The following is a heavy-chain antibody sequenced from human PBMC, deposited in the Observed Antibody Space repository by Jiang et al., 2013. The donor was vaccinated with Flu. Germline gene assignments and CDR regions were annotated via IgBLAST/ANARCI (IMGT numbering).Heavy chain of an antibody. CDR1: GYTFTGYY. J-gene: IGHJ4*02. CDR2: INPNSGGT. D-gene: IGHD3-3*01. V-gene: IGHV1-2*04. CDR3: ARATPGRRFLEWLPTYYFDY. Sequence: SGAEVKKPGASVKVSCKASGYTFTGYYMHWVRQAPGQGLEWMGWINPNSGGTNYAQKFQGWVTMTRDTSISTAYMELSRLRSDDTAVYYCARATPGRRFLEWLPTYYFDYWGQGTLVTVSS.